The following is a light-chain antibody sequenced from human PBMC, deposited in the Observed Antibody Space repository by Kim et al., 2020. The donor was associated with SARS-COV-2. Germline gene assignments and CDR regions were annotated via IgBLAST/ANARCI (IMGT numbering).Light chain of an antibody. Sequence: SYELTQPPSVSVAPGKTARITCGGNNIGSKSVHWYQQKPGQAPVLVIYYDSDRPSGIPERFSGSNSGNTATLTISRVEAGDEADYYCQVWDSSSDHNYVFGMGTKVTVL. CDR1: NIGSKS. CDR2: YDS. V-gene: IGLV3-21*04. CDR3: QVWDSSSDHNYV. J-gene: IGLJ1*01.